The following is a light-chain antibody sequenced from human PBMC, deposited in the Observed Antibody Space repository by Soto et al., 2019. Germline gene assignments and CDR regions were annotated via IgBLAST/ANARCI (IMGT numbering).Light chain of an antibody. J-gene: IGLJ3*02. CDR2: EVS. V-gene: IGLV2-18*02. CDR3: SSYAASNNFYFV. CDR1: SSDVGSYNR. Sequence: QSVLTQPPSVSGSPGQSVTISCTGTSSDVGSYNRVSWYQQPPGTAPKLMIYEVSNRPSGVPDRFSGSKSGNTASLTVSGLQAEDEADYYCSSYAASNNFYFVFGGGTKVTVL.